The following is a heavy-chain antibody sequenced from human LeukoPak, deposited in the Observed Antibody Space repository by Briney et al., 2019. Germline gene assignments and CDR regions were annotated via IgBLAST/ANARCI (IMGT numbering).Heavy chain of an antibody. CDR1: GGSISSYY. D-gene: IGHD6-19*01. V-gene: IGHV4-59*01. CDR3: ARDSGSGTYY. Sequence: SQTLSLTCTVSGGSISSYYWSWIRQPPGKGLEWIGHIYYTGSTNYNPSLKSRVTISIDTSKNQFSLQLSSVTAADTAVYYCARDSGSGTYYWGQGTLVTVSS. J-gene: IGHJ4*02. CDR2: IYYTGST.